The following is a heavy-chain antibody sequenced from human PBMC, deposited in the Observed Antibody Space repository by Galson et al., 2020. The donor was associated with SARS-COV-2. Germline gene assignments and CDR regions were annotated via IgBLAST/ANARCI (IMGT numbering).Heavy chain of an antibody. CDR3: VSGGPGSFHTHYY. CDR1: GFTFSNYA. V-gene: IGHV3-23*01. Sequence: GGSLRLSCAASGFTFSNYAMTWVRQAPGKGLDWVSTITVSGADTYYTDSVKGRFTISRDNSKNTLFLHLNSLRAEDTALYYCVSGGPGSFHTHYYWGQGTLVTVSS. CDR2: ITVSGADT. D-gene: IGHD1-26*01. J-gene: IGHJ4*02.